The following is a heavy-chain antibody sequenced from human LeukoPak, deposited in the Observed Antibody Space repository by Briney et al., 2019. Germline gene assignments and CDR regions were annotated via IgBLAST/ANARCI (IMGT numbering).Heavy chain of an antibody. CDR2: ISAYNGNT. V-gene: IGHV1-18*01. CDR1: GYTFTNYG. CDR3: ARDTIIVGATAYGMDV. Sequence: ASVKVSCKASGYTFTNYGINWVRQAPGQGLEWMGWISAYNGNTNYAQKLQGRVTMTTDTSTSTAYVELRSLRSDDTAVYYCARDTIIVGATAYGMDVWGQGTTVTVSS. J-gene: IGHJ6*02. D-gene: IGHD1-26*01.